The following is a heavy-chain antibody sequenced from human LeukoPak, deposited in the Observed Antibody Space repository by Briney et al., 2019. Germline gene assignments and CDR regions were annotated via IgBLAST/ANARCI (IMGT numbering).Heavy chain of an antibody. J-gene: IGHJ5*02. D-gene: IGHD3-10*01. CDR3: ARLVRGADYFDP. CDR1: GDSISSGDYY. Sequence: SETLSLTCTVSGDSISSGDYYWRWIRQSPGKGLEWIVFVYYSGYTFYNPSHKSRLTISVDTSKTQFSLQVTSVTAADTAVYYCARLVRGADYFDPWGQGTRVTVSS. V-gene: IGHV4-30-4*01. CDR2: VYYSGYT.